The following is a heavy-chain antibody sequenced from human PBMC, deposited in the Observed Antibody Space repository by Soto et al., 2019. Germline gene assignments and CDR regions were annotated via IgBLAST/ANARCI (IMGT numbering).Heavy chain of an antibody. CDR1: GVTFSSYA. V-gene: IGHV3-23*01. Sequence: EVQLLESGGGLVQPGGSLRLSCAASGVTFSSYAMSWVSQAPGKGLEWVSAISGSGGSTYYADSVKGRFTISRDNSKNTLYLQMNSLRAEDTAVYYCAKFGTMVRGVIIDYWGQGTLVTVSS. D-gene: IGHD3-10*01. CDR2: ISGSGGST. J-gene: IGHJ4*02. CDR3: AKFGTMVRGVIIDY.